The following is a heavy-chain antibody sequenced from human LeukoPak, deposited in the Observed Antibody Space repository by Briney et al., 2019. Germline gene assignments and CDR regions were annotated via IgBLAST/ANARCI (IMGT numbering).Heavy chain of an antibody. V-gene: IGHV3-23*01. CDR2: IGGNGVST. CDR3: AKSPDTAMVNYFDF. Sequence: GGSLRLSCAASGFTFSTYAMSWVRQAPGKGLEWVSAIGGNGVSTYYADSVKVRFTISRDNSKNTLYLQMNSLRAEDTAAYYCAKSPDTAMVNYFDFWGQGTLVTVSS. J-gene: IGHJ4*02. CDR1: GFTFSTYA. D-gene: IGHD5-18*01.